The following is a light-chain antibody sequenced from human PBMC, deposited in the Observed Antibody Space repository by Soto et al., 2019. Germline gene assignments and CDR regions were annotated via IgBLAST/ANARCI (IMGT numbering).Light chain of an antibody. V-gene: IGKV1-39*01. CDR2: ATS. Sequence: DIQMTQSPTSLYASVGDTVTITCRAGQNIRSYLNWYQQIPGKAPSLLTYATSIPQTGVPSRFSGSGTGTDFTLTINGLQREDFATYFCQQGYTTRWTFGQGTRVEIK. J-gene: IGKJ1*01. CDR3: QQGYTTRWT. CDR1: QNIRSY.